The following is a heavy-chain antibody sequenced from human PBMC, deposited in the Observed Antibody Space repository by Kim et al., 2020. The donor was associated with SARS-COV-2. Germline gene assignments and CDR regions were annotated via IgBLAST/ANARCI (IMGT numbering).Heavy chain of an antibody. D-gene: IGHD2-15*01. CDR3: ARGLSGRPIDY. Sequence: SETLSLTCAVYGGSFSGYYWSWIRQPPGKGLEWIGEINHSGSTNYNPSLKSRVTISVYTSKNQFSLKLSSVTAADTAVYYCARGLSGRPIDYWGQGTLVTVSS. CDR2: INHSGST. CDR1: GGSFSGYY. J-gene: IGHJ4*02. V-gene: IGHV4-34*01.